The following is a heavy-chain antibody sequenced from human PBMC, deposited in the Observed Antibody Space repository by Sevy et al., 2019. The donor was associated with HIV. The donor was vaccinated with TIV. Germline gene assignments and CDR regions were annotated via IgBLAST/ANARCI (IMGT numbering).Heavy chain of an antibody. V-gene: IGHV3-48*03. Sequence: GPLRLSCAASGFTFSSYEMSWVRQAPGKGLEWVSYISNSGTTIYYSDSVKGRFTISRDNARNSLYLQMNSLRAEDTAIYYCARDLPPSATTVAHFDCWGQGTLVTVSS. CDR1: GFTFSSYE. CDR2: ISNSGTTI. D-gene: IGHD4-17*01. J-gene: IGHJ4*02. CDR3: ARDLPPSATTVAHFDC.